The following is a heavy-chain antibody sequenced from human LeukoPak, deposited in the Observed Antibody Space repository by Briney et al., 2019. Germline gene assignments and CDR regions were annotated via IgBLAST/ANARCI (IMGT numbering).Heavy chain of an antibody. CDR3: ARHERKGTDAFDI. V-gene: IGHV5-51*01. D-gene: IGHD1-1*01. J-gene: IGHJ3*02. CDR1: GYRFTSYW. Sequence: GESLKISCKGSGYRFTSYWICWVRQMRGKGLEWMGIIYPGDSDTRYSPSFQGQVTISADRSISTAYLQWSSLKASDTAMYYCARHERKGTDAFDIWGQGTMVTVSS. CDR2: IYPGDSDT.